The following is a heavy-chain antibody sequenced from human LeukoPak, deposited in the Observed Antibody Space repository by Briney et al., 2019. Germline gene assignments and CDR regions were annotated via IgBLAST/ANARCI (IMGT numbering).Heavy chain of an antibody. J-gene: IGHJ4*03. CDR1: GFTFSNFA. V-gene: IGHV3-21*01. CDR3: ARIGAGSSRDY. CDR2: IVGSSST. Sequence: PGGSLRLSCAASGFTFSNFAMTWVRRAPGKGLEWVSSIVGSSSTYYADSLKGRFTISRDNAKNSLYLQMNSLRAEDTAVYYCARIGAGSSRDYWGQGTTVTVSS. D-gene: IGHD6-13*01.